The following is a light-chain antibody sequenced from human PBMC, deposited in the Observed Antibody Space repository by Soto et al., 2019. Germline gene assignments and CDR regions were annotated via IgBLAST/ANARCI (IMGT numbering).Light chain of an antibody. CDR2: EVS. CDR3: SSYTSSSTPYV. CDR1: SSDVGGYNY. V-gene: IGLV2-14*01. J-gene: IGLJ1*01. Sequence: QSALTQPASVSGSPGQSITISCTGTSSDVGGYNYVSWYQQHPGKAPKLMIYEVSNRPSGVSNRFSGSKSGNPASLTISGLQAEDEADYYCSSYTSSSTPYVFGTGTKLTVL.